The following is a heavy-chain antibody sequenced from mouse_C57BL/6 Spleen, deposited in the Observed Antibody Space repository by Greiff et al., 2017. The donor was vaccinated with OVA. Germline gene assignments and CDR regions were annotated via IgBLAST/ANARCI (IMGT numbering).Heavy chain of an antibody. D-gene: IGHD1-1*01. CDR1: GYSITSGYY. CDR3: ASGEDYYYGSTPFAY. V-gene: IGHV3-6*01. Sequence: DVHLVESGPGLVKPSQSLSLTCSVTGYSITSGYYWNWIRQFPGNKLEWMGYISYDGSNNYNPSLKNRISITRDTSKNQFFLKLNSVTTEDTATYYCASGEDYYYGSTPFAYWGQGTLVTVSA. J-gene: IGHJ3*01. CDR2: ISYDGSN.